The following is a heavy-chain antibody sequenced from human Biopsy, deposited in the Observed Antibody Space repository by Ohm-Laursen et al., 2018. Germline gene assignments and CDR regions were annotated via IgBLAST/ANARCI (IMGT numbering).Heavy chain of an antibody. V-gene: IGHV4-4*07. Sequence: GTLSLTCDVSGGDINNYYWSWIRQPAGKGLEWIGRIYPGGSTNYNPSLKSRVTMSVDTSKNQLSLTLRSVTAADTAVYYCARDLPSSYYYAMDVWGQGTTVTVSS. J-gene: IGHJ6*02. CDR3: ARDLPSSYYYAMDV. CDR1: GGDINNYY. CDR2: IYPGGST.